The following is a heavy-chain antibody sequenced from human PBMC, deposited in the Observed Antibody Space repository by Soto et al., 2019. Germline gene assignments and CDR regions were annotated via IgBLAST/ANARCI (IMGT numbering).Heavy chain of an antibody. Sequence: GESLKISCKGSGYSFTSYWIGWVRQMPGKGLEWMGIIYPGDSDTRYSPSFQGQVTISAGKSISTAYLQWSSLKASDTAMYYCARHRYSSSWDVIYYYYGMDVWGQGNTVPVSS. CDR2: IYPGDSDT. J-gene: IGHJ6*02. V-gene: IGHV5-51*01. CDR3: ARHRYSSSWDVIYYYYGMDV. D-gene: IGHD6-13*01. CDR1: GYSFTSYW.